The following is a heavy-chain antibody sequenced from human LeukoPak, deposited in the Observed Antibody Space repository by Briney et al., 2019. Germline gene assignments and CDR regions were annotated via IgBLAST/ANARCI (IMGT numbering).Heavy chain of an antibody. CDR2: IIPILGIA. J-gene: IGHJ5*02. CDR1: GGTFSSYT. Sequence: ASVKVSCKASGGTFSSYTISWVRQAPGQGLEWMGRIIPILGIANYAQKFQGRVTITADKSTSTAYMELSSLRSEDTAVYYCARGGSSGWYLEGYNWFDPWGQGTLVTVSS. D-gene: IGHD6-19*01. CDR3: ARGGSSGWYLEGYNWFDP. V-gene: IGHV1-69*02.